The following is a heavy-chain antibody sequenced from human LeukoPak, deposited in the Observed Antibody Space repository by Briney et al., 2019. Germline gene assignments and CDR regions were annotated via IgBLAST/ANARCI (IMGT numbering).Heavy chain of an antibody. Sequence: ASVKVSCKVSGYTLTELSMHWVRQAPGKGLEWMGGFDPEDGETIHAQKFQGRVTMTEDTSTDTAYMELSSLRSEDTAVYYCATENGRYCSGGSCYSKGLFDPWGQGTLVTVSS. V-gene: IGHV1-24*01. CDR3: ATENGRYCSGGSCYSKGLFDP. J-gene: IGHJ5*02. CDR1: GYTLTELS. D-gene: IGHD2-15*01. CDR2: FDPEDGET.